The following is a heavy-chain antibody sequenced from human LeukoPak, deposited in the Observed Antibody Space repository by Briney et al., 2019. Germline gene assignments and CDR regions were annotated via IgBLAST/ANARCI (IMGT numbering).Heavy chain of an antibody. Sequence: GGSLRLSCAASGFTFSSYAMSWVRQAPGKGLEWVSAISGSGGSTYYADSVKGRFTISRDNSKNTLYLQMNSLRAEDTAVYYCAKDWYYYDSNGYYFDYWGQGTLVTVSS. V-gene: IGHV3-23*01. CDR1: GFTFSSYA. CDR2: ISGSGGST. D-gene: IGHD3-22*01. CDR3: AKDWYYYDSNGYYFDY. J-gene: IGHJ4*02.